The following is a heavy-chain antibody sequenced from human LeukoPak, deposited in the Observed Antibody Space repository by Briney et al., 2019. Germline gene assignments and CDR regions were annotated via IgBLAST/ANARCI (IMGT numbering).Heavy chain of an antibody. CDR1: GGSFSGYY. J-gene: IGHJ2*01. D-gene: IGHD3-22*01. Sequence: SETLSLTCAVYGGSFSGYYWSWIRQPPGKGLEWIGEINHSGSTNYNPSLKSRVTISVDTSKNQFSLKLSSVTAADTAVYYCTRIPGTYYYDLSTHWYFDLWGRGTLVTVSS. CDR3: TRIPGTYYYDLSTHWYFDL. V-gene: IGHV4-34*01. CDR2: INHSGST.